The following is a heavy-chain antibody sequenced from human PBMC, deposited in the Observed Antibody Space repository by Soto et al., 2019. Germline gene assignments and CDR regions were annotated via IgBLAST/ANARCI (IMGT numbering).Heavy chain of an antibody. CDR3: ARDPLSSFAMDV. Sequence: GASVKVSCKASGDTFSSYAISWVLQAPGKGLEWMGKIIPTFGRTNYAQKFQGRLTISADDSTSTAYMELSSLLSEDTAVYYCARDPLSSFAMDVWGQGTTVTVPS. V-gene: IGHV1-69*13. J-gene: IGHJ6*02. CDR1: GDTFSSYA. CDR2: IIPTFGRT. D-gene: IGHD3-10*02.